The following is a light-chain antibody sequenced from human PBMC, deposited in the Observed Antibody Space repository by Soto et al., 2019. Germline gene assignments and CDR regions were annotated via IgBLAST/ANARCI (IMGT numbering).Light chain of an antibody. V-gene: IGLV4-69*01. Sequence: QSVLTQSPSASASLGASVKLTCTLSSGHSTYAIAWHQQQPEKGPRYLMKLDSDGSHSKGDGIPDRFSGSSSGAERYLTISSLQSEDEADYYCQTWATGPDWVFGGGTKFTVL. CDR1: SGHSTYA. CDR3: QTWATGPDWV. J-gene: IGLJ3*02. CDR2: LDSDGSH.